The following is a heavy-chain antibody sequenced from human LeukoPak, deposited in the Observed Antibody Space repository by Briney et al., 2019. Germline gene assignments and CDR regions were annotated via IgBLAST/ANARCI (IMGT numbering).Heavy chain of an antibody. J-gene: IGHJ2*01. CDR2: ISDSGANT. V-gene: IGHV3-23*01. D-gene: IGHD6-19*01. CDR1: GFTFSTYA. CDR3: AKSMTLQWRGFFDL. Sequence: GGPLRLSCAASGFTFSTYAMSWVRQAPGKGLEWVSTISDSGANTYYADSVRGRFTISRDNSKNTLYLQKNSLRADDTAIYYCAKSMTLQWRGFFDLWGRGTRVTVSS.